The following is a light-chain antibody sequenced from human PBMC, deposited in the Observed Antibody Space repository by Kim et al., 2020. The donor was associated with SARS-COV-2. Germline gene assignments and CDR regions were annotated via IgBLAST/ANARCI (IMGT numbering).Light chain of an antibody. Sequence: QGVTISCTGSSSNIGAGYDVHWYQQLPGTAPKLLIYDNTNRPSGVPDRLSGSKSGTSASLAITGLQAEDEADYYCQSYDSSLSGYVFGTGTKVTVL. CDR2: DNT. CDR3: QSYDSSLSGYV. J-gene: IGLJ1*01. CDR1: SSNIGAGYD. V-gene: IGLV1-40*01.